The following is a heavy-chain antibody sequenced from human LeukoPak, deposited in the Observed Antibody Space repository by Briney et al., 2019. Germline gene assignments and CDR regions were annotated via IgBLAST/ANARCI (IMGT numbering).Heavy chain of an antibody. CDR3: ATHDLKKAMAFDI. CDR2: ISSSGSTI. Sequence: GSLRLSCAASGFTFSDYYMSWIRQAPGKGLEWVSYISSSGSTIYYADSMKGRFTISRDNAKNSLYLQMNSLRAEDTAVYYCATHDLKKAMAFDIWGQGTMVTVSS. CDR1: GFTFSDYY. J-gene: IGHJ3*02. D-gene: IGHD5-24*01. V-gene: IGHV3-11*01.